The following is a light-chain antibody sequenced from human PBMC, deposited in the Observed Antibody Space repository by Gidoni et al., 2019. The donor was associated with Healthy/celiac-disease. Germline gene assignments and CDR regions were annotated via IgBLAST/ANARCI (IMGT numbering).Light chain of an antibody. V-gene: IGKV1-5*03. Sequence: DIQMTQSPSTLSASVGDRVTITCRASQSISSWLAWYQQKPGKAPKLLIYKASSLESGGPSRFSGSGSGTEFTLTISSLQPDDFATYYCQQSTTFGQGTKVEIK. CDR1: QSISSW. CDR3: QQSTT. CDR2: KAS. J-gene: IGKJ1*01.